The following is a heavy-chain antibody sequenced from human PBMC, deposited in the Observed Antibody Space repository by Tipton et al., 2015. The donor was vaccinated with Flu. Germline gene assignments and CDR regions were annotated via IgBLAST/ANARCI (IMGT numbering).Heavy chain of an antibody. J-gene: IGHJ6*02. V-gene: IGHV3-23*01. CDR3: AKDRIASKFFYNGMDV. Sequence: SGFTFRTHVMSWVRQAPGKGPEWVAVISGDGDNPHYADSVKGRFTISRDNFKNTLFLQMNSLRLEDTATYHCAKDRIASKFFYNGMDVWGQGTKVIVSS. CDR1: GFTFRTHV. CDR2: ISGDGDNP.